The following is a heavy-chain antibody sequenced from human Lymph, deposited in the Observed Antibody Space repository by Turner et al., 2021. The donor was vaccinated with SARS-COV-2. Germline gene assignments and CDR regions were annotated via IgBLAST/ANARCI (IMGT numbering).Heavy chain of an antibody. J-gene: IGHJ6*02. V-gene: IGHV3-48*02. CDR1: RFTFSSYG. CDR3: ARDRGGYGAYYYGMDV. Sequence: EVQLVESGGGLVPPGGSLRLSSPASRFTFSSYGMNWVRQAQGKGLERVSYISISSSTIDYADAVKGRFTISIDKAKNSLYLQMNSLRDEDTAVYYCARDRGGYGAYYYGMDVWGQGTTVTVSS. CDR2: ISISSSTI. D-gene: IGHD2-15*01.